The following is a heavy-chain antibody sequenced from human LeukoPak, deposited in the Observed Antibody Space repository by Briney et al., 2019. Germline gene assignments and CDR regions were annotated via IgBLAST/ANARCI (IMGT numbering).Heavy chain of an antibody. CDR3: ARDSMDY. CDR1: GFTFSSYS. Sequence: GGSLRLSCAASGFTFSSYSMNWVRQAPGKGLEWVSSISSSSSYTYYADSVKGRFTISRDNAKNSLYLQMNSLRAEDTAVYYCARDSMDYWGQGTLVTVSS. J-gene: IGHJ4*02. CDR2: ISSSSSYT. V-gene: IGHV3-21*01.